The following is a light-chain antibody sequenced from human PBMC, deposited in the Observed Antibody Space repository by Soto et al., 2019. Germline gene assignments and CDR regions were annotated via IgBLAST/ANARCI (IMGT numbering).Light chain of an antibody. V-gene: IGLV2-11*01. CDR2: DVT. CDR1: NIGAYNY. J-gene: IGLJ2*01. CDR3: CSCAGL. Sequence: QSALTQPRSVSGSPGQSVTISCTGTNIGAYNYVSWYQQYPGKAPKLMIYDVTKRPSGVPDRFSGSKSGNTASLTISGLQAEDEADYYCCSCAGLFGGGTKLTVL.